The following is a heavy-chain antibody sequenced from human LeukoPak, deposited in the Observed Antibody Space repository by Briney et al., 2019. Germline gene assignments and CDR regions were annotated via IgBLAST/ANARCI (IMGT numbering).Heavy chain of an antibody. V-gene: IGHV1-69*05. Sequence: SVKVSCKASGGTFSSHAIAWVRQAPGQGPEWMGGIIPISGTANYARKFQGRVTITTDESTSTAYMELSSLTSDDTAVYYCARGLQYQLLKALGYYYMDVWGEGTTVTVSS. CDR3: ARGLQYQLLKALGYYYMDV. D-gene: IGHD2-2*01. J-gene: IGHJ6*03. CDR1: GGTFSSHA. CDR2: IIPISGTA.